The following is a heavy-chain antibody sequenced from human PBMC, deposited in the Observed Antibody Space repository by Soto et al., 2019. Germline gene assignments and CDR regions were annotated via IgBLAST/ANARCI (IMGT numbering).Heavy chain of an antibody. CDR1: GFPLRSNF. Sequence: QVQLVESGGAVVKLGPSLRASGVGSGFPLRSNFMPWVRQAPGKGLEWVALTSNDGSDKYYDDSVRGRFTISRDNSRNTVDLQMDSLRLEDTALYYCARWGTTGGLDVWGQGTLVSVSS. CDR2: TSNDGSDK. J-gene: IGHJ1*01. D-gene: IGHD3-16*01. V-gene: IGHV3-30*19. CDR3: ARWGTTGGLDV.